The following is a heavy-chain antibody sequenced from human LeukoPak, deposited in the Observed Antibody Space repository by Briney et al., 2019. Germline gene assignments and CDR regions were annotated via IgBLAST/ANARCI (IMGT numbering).Heavy chain of an antibody. D-gene: IGHD2-2*02. CDR3: ARGYCSTTTCYIGYFYFDP. J-gene: IGHJ5*02. CDR1: GYSFSSYW. CDR2: IYPGDSDT. V-gene: IGHV5-51*01. Sequence: GESLKISCKGSGYSFSSYWIGWVRQMPGKGLEWMGIIYPGDSDTRYSPSFQGQVTISADKSISTAYLQWSSLKASDTAMYYCARGYCSTTTCYIGYFYFDPWGQGTLVTVPP.